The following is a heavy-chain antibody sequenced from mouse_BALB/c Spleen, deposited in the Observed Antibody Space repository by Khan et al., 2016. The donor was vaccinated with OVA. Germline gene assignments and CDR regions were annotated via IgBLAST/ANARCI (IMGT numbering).Heavy chain of an antibody. D-gene: IGHD3-3*01. V-gene: IGHV3-2*02. CDR3: ARTARIKY. J-gene: IGHJ2*01. CDR2: ISYSGST. Sequence: EVQLQESGPGLVKPSQSLSLTCTVPGYSITSGYGWNWIRQFPGNKLEWMGYISYSGSTNYNPSLNSRISITRDTSKNQFFLQLNSVTTEDTATYDCARTARIKYWGQGTTRTVSS. CDR1: GYSITSGYG.